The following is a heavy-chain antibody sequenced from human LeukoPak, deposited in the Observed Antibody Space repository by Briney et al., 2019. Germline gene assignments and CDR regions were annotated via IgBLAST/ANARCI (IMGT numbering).Heavy chain of an antibody. CDR1: GGSISSGSYY. D-gene: IGHD3-22*01. J-gene: IGHJ3*02. Sequence: PSQTLSLTCTVSGGSISSGSYYWSWIRQPAGKGLEWIGRIYTSGSTNYNPSLKSRVTISVDTSKNQFSLKLSSVTAADTAVYYCASFYDSSGYYFGVGAFDIWGQGTMVTDSS. CDR3: ASFYDSSGYYFGVGAFDI. CDR2: IYTSGST. V-gene: IGHV4-61*02.